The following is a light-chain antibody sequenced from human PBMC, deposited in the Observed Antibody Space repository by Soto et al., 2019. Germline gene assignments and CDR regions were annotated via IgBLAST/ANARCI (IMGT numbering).Light chain of an antibody. CDR1: QGINFY. CDR3: QQYYTYPYT. V-gene: IGKV1-16*01. Sequence: DIQMTQSPSSLSASVGDRVTITCRASQGINFYLAWYQQKPGKAPKSLIYAATNVESGVPSRFSGSGSGTHFTLTINDPEPEDFATYFCQQYYTYPYTFGQGTKLEI. CDR2: AAT. J-gene: IGKJ2*01.